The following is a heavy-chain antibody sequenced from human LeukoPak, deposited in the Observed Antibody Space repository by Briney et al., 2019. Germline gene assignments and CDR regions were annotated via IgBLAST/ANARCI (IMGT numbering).Heavy chain of an antibody. CDR3: AREYYGILTGYYLDV. J-gene: IGHJ6*03. CDR1: GFTFSDYY. V-gene: IGHV3-74*01. CDR2: INSDADKT. D-gene: IGHD3-9*01. Sequence: SGGSLRLSCAASGFTFSDYYMSWIRQAPGKGLVWVSRINSDADKTGYAEAVKGRFTISRDNAKKTLYLEMNSLRVEDTAVYYCAREYYGILTGYYLDVWGKGTTVTVSS.